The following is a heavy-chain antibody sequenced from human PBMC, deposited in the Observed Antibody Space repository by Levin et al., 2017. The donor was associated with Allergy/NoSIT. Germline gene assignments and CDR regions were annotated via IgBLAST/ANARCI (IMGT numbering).Heavy chain of an antibody. V-gene: IGHV4-30-2*01. CDR3: ASRQEMGWGLRRAFDI. D-gene: IGHD2-21*01. Sequence: SETLSLTCAVSGGSISSGGYSWSWIRQPPGKGLEWIGYIYHSGSTYYNPSLKSRVTISVDRSKNQFSLKLSSVTAADTAVYYCASRQEMGWGLRRAFDIWGQGTMVTVSS. J-gene: IGHJ3*02. CDR1: GGSISSGGYS. CDR2: IYHSGST.